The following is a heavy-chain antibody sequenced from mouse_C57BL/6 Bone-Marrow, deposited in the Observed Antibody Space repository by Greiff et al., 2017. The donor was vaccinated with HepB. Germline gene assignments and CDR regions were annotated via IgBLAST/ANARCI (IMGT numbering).Heavy chain of an antibody. D-gene: IGHD1-1*01. V-gene: IGHV14-4*01. J-gene: IGHJ2*01. CDR3: TTTEFDY. CDR2: IDPENGDT. Sequence: EVQLQQSGAELVRPGASVKLSCTASGFNIKDDYLHWVKQRPEQGLEWIGWIDPENGDTEYASKFQGTATITADTSSNTAYLQLSSLTSEDTDVYYCTTTEFDYWGQGTTLTVSS. CDR1: GFNIKDDY.